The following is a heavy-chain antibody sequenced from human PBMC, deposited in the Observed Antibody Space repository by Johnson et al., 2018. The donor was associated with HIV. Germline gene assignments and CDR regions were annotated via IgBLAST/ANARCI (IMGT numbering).Heavy chain of an antibody. D-gene: IGHD6-19*01. V-gene: IGHV3-9*01. CDR3: AKTYSSGWYDGFDI. CDR1: GFNFDDYA. J-gene: IGHJ3*02. CDR2: ISWNSGSI. Sequence: VQLVESGGGLVQPGRSLRLSCAASGFNFDDYAMHWVRQAPGKGLEWVSGISWNSGSIDYVDSVKGRFTISRDNAKKWLYLQMNSLGAEDTALYYCAKTYSSGWYDGFDIWGQGTMVTVSS.